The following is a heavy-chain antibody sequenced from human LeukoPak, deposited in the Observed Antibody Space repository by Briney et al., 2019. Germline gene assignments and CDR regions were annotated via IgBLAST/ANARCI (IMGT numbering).Heavy chain of an antibody. CDR1: GGSFSGYY. CDR3: ARPYSSGRYFDY. D-gene: IGHD6-19*01. J-gene: IGHJ4*02. Sequence: SETLSLTCAVYGGSFSGYYWSWIRQPPGKGLEWIGEINHSGSTNYNPSLKSRVTITVDTSKNQFSLKLSSVTAADTAVYYCARPYSSGRYFDYWGQGTLVTVSS. CDR2: INHSGST. V-gene: IGHV4-34*01.